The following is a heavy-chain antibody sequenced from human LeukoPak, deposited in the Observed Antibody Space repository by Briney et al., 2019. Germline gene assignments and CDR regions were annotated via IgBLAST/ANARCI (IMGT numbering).Heavy chain of an antibody. J-gene: IGHJ5*02. CDR1: GYTFTGYY. CDR2: INPNSGGT. Sequence: ASVKVSCKASGYTFTGYYMHWVRQAPGQGLEWMGRINPNSGGTNYAQKFQGRVTMTRDTSISTAYMELSRLSSDDTAVYYCARDRQVVRGIMFLAWFDPWGQGTLVTVSS. CDR3: ARDRQVVRGIMFLAWFDP. V-gene: IGHV1-2*06. D-gene: IGHD3-10*01.